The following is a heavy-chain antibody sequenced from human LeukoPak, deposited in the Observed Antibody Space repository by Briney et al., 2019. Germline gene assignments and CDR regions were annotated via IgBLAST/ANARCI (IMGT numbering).Heavy chain of an antibody. CDR2: ISSSSSYI. V-gene: IGHV3-21*01. J-gene: IGHJ1*01. D-gene: IGHD4-17*01. Sequence: GGSLRLSCAASGFTFSSYSMNWVRQAPGKGLEWVSSISSSSSYIYYADSVKGRFTISRDNAKNSLYLQMNSLRAEDTAVYYCARDYGDYAYFQHWGQGTLVTVSS. CDR1: GFTFSSYS. CDR3: ARDYGDYAYFQH.